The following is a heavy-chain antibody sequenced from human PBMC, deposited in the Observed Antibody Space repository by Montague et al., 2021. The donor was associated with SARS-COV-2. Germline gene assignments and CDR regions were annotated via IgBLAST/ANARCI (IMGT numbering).Heavy chain of an antibody. CDR3: ARGGRAYCSGGSCYFVFDY. CDR1: GDSISSSAYY. V-gene: IGHV4-31*03. J-gene: IGHJ4*02. Sequence: TLSLACTVSGDSISSSAYYWSWIRQHPGKGLEWIGYIYYAGSSYYXPTLRSRLTISVDTSKNQFSLKLNSVTAAETAVYYCARGGRAYCSGGSCYFVFDYWGQGTLVTVSS. CDR2: IYYAGSS. D-gene: IGHD2-15*01.